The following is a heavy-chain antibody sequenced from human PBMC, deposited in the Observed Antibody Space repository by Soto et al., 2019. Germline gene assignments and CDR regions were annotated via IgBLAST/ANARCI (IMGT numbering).Heavy chain of an antibody. J-gene: IGHJ4*02. CDR1: GFTFGTSA. V-gene: IGHV3-30-3*01. CDR2: ISFDGSNK. CDR3: ARESWPKYIDF. Sequence: GGSLRLSCAASGFTFGTSAMHWVRQAPGKGLEWVAVISFDGSNKYYADTVKGRFTISRDNSKNQLSLTLTSVTAADTALYYCARESWPKYIDFWGQGTLVTVSS.